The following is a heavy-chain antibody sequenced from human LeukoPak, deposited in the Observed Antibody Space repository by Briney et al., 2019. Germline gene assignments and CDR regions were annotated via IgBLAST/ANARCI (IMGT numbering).Heavy chain of an antibody. D-gene: IGHD6-6*01. J-gene: IGHJ4*02. CDR1: GYTFTSYG. CDR2: INPSGGST. CDR3: ARGSSSPYFDY. Sequence: ASVKVSCKASGYTFTSYGISWVRQAPGQGLEWMGIINPSGGSTSYAQKFQGRVTMTRDTSTSTVYMELSSLRSEDTAVYYCARGSSSPYFDYWGQGTLVTVSS. V-gene: IGHV1-46*01.